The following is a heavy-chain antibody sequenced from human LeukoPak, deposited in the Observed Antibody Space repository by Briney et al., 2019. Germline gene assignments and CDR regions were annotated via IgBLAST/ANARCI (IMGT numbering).Heavy chain of an antibody. CDR1: GGSISSGGYY. CDR3: ARDVTMVRGVTDY. Sequence: SQTLSLTCTVSGGSISSGGYYWSWIRQHPGKGLEWIGYIYYSGSTYYNPSLKSRVTISVDTSKNQFSLKPSSVTAADTAVYYCARDVTMVRGVTDYWGQGTLVTVSS. J-gene: IGHJ4*02. CDR2: IYYSGST. D-gene: IGHD3-10*01. V-gene: IGHV4-31*03.